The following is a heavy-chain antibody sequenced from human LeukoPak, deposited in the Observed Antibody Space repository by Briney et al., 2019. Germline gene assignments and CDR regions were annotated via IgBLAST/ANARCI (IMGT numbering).Heavy chain of an antibody. CDR2: ISGGGDAT. CDR1: DFTFSTYA. D-gene: IGHD3-22*01. CDR3: ARFRYYYDSSGQYYFDY. V-gene: IGHV3-23*01. Sequence: PGGSLRLSCAASDFTFSTYAMSWVRQAPGKGLEWGSTISGGGDATYYADSVKGRFTISRDNSKNTLYLQMNSLRAEDTAVYYCARFRYYYDSSGQYYFDYWGQGTLVTVSS. J-gene: IGHJ4*02.